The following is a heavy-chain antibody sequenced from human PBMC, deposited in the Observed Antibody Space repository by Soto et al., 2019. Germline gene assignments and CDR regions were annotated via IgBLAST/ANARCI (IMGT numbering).Heavy chain of an antibody. J-gene: IGHJ4*02. CDR1: GYNFNLYW. Sequence: GESLKISCQGSGYNFNLYWIGWVRQMPGKGLEWMGIINPDDSETRYSPSFLAQVTISVDKSISTAYLQWSSLEASDTSMYYCAIQEPPRYCASPPCFAPFDYWGQGALFTVSS. CDR2: INPDDSET. CDR3: AIQEPPRYCASPPCFAPFDY. D-gene: IGHD2-15*01. V-gene: IGHV5-51*01.